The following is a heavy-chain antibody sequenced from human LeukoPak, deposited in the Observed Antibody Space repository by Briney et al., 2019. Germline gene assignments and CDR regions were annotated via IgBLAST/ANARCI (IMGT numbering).Heavy chain of an antibody. Sequence: GGPLRLSCAASGFTFSSYAMSWVRQAPGKGPEWVSVINGGGDDTYYADSVKGRFTISRDNSKNTLYLQMTSLGVGDTAVYYCAKEGSSGWYDYYGLEVWGQGTTVTVSS. CDR3: AKEGSSGWYDYYGLEV. V-gene: IGHV3-23*01. J-gene: IGHJ6*02. CDR1: GFTFSSYA. CDR2: INGGGDDT. D-gene: IGHD6-19*01.